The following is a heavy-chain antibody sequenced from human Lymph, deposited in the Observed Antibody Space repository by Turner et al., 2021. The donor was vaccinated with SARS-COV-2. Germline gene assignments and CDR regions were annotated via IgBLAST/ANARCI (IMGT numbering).Heavy chain of an antibody. CDR3: ARGSAGGDV. CDR2: IWYDGSNT. V-gene: IGHV3-33*01. D-gene: IGHD6-13*01. CDR1: GFTFSSYG. J-gene: IGHJ6*02. Sequence: QVQLVESGGGVVQPGRSLRLSCAASGFTFSSYGMHWARQAPGKGLEWVALIWYDGSNTYYAESAKGRFTISRDNSKNTLYLQMNSLRAEDTAVYYRARGSAGGDVWGQGTTVTVSS.